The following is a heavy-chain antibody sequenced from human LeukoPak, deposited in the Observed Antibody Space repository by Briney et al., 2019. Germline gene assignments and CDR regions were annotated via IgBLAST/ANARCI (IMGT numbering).Heavy chain of an antibody. J-gene: IGHJ4*02. CDR1: GGTFRDHA. D-gene: IGHD6-13*01. CDR2: VIPISGTA. CDR3: ARWAGQSTAWYPALFDY. V-gene: IGHV1-69*13. Sequence: SVKVSCKASGGTFRDHAISWVRQAPGQGLERMGVVIPISGTADYAQKFQGRVTITADESTSTAYMEVSSLTSEDTAVYYCARWAGQSTAWYPALFDYWGQGTLVTVSS.